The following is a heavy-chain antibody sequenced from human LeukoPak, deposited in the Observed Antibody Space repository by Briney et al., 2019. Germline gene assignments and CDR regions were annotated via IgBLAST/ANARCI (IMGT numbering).Heavy chain of an antibody. V-gene: IGHV4-38-2*01. Sequence: PSETLSLTCAVSGYSISSGYYWGWIRQPPGKGLEWIGSIYHSGSTYYNPSLKSRVTISVDTSKNQFSLKLSSVTAADTAVYYCARARRDGHMLIDYWGQGTLVTVSS. D-gene: IGHD5-24*01. J-gene: IGHJ4*02. CDR1: GYSISSGYY. CDR3: ARARRDGHMLIDY. CDR2: IYHSGST.